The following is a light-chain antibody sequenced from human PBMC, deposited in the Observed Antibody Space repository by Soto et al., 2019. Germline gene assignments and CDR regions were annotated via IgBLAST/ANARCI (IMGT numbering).Light chain of an antibody. CDR2: GAS. Sequence: EIVLTQSPGTLSFSPGGRATLSCRATQSVSSNYLAWYQQTPGQAPRLLIYGASIRATGIPDRFSGSGSGTDFTLTISRLEPEDFAVYYCQHYGSSPPNTFGQGTKLEIK. J-gene: IGKJ2*01. CDR1: QSVSSNY. CDR3: QHYGSSPPNT. V-gene: IGKV3-20*01.